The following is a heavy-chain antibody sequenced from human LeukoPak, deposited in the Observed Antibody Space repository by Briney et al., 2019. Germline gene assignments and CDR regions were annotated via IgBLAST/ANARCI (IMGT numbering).Heavy chain of an antibody. CDR1: GGSISSGGYY. V-gene: IGHV4-61*02. J-gene: IGHJ6*03. D-gene: IGHD3-10*01. CDR3: ARSKAIYGEYYYYYYMDV. CDR2: IYTSGST. Sequence: SQTLSLTCTVSGGSISSGGYYWSWIRQPAGKGLEWIGRIYTSGSTNYNPSLKSRVTISVDTSKNQFSLKLSSVTAADTAVYYCARSKAIYGEYYYYYYMDVWGKGTTVTVSS.